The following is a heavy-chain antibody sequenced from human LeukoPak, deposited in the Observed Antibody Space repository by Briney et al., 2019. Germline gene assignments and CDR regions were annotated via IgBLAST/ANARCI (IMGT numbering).Heavy chain of an antibody. CDR2: IRYDGSNK. CDR1: GFTFSSYG. V-gene: IGHV3-30*02. J-gene: IGHJ6*03. D-gene: IGHD2-8*01. Sequence: PGGSLRLSCAASGFTFSSYGMHWVRQAPGKGLEWVAFIRYDGSNKYYADSVKGRFTISRDNSKNTLYLQMNSLRAEDTAVYYCARNLGIEMDYYMDVWGKGTTVTISS. CDR3: ARNLGIEMDYYMDV.